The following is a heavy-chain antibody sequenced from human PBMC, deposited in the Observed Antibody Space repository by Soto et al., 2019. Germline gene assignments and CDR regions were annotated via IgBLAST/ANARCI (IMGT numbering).Heavy chain of an antibody. CDR2: ISGSGGST. D-gene: IGHD6-6*01. V-gene: IGHV3-23*01. Sequence: GGSLRLSCAASGFTFSSYAMSWVRQAPGKGLEWVSAISGSGGSTYYADSVKGRFTISRDNSKNTLYLQMNSLTAEDTAVNYCAKGPIAARLSPEYNWFDPWGQGTLVTVSS. CDR1: GFTFSSYA. J-gene: IGHJ5*02. CDR3: AKGPIAARLSPEYNWFDP.